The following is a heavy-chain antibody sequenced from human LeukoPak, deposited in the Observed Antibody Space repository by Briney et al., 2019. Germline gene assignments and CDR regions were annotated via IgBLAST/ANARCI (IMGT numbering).Heavy chain of an antibody. Sequence: GASVKVSCKASGYTFTGYYMHRVRQAPGQGLEWMGWINSNSGGTNYAQKFQGRVTITADKSTSTAYMELSSLRSEDTAVYYCARGGYYDSSGVFDYWGQGTLVTVSS. CDR1: GYTFTGYY. CDR2: INSNSGGT. V-gene: IGHV1-2*02. J-gene: IGHJ4*02. D-gene: IGHD3-22*01. CDR3: ARGGYYDSSGVFDY.